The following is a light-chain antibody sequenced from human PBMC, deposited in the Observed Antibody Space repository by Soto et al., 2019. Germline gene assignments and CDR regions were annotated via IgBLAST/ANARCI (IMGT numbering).Light chain of an antibody. CDR1: QSISSN. V-gene: IGKV3-15*01. CDR3: QQYNNWPPLT. Sequence: EIGITKSPATLSVSPGERATLSCRASQSISSNLAWYQQKNGQTPRLLIYGASTRAAGIPARFSGSGSGTDFTLTISSLQSEDFAVYYCQQYNNWPPLTFGQGTKVDIK. CDR2: GAS. J-gene: IGKJ1*01.